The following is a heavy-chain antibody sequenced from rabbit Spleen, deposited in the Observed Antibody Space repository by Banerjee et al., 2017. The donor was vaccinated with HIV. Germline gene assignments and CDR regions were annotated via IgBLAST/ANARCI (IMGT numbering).Heavy chain of an antibody. J-gene: IGHJ4*01. CDR1: GFDFGNYG. CDR2: IDPIFGST. V-gene: IGHV1S47*01. D-gene: IGHD4-1*01. Sequence: QEQLVESGGGLVKPGGSLRLSCKASGFDFGNYGVTWVRQAPGKGLEWIGYIDPIFGSTAYATWVNGRFSISRESTQNTVFLQMTSLTAADTATYFCVREAAFYFVLWGPGTLVTVS. CDR3: VREAAFYFVL.